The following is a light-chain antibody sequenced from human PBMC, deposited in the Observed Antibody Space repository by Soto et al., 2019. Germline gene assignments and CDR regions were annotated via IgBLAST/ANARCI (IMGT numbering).Light chain of an antibody. J-gene: IGLJ3*02. CDR3: ATWDDSLNGTV. V-gene: IGLV1-44*01. CDR2: SVN. CDR1: SSNIGSNS. Sequence: QSVLTQPPSASGTPGQKVTVSCSGSSSNIGSNSVKWYQLLPGTAPKLLIYSVNQRPSGVPDRFSASKSGTSASLAISGPQSEDEADYYCATWDDSLNGTVFGGGTKVTVL.